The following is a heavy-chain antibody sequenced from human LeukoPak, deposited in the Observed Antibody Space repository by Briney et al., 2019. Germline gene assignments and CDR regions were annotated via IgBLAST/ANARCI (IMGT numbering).Heavy chain of an antibody. CDR1: GFTFSSYA. J-gene: IGHJ4*02. V-gene: IGHV3-23*01. CDR3: ARDLAGSGSYGGIFDY. CDR2: ISGSGGST. D-gene: IGHD3-10*01. Sequence: AGGSLRLSCAASGFTFSSYAMSWVRQAPGKGLEWVSAISGSGGSTYYADSVKGRFTISRDNAKNSLYLQMNSLRAEDTAVYYCARDLAGSGSYGGIFDYWGQGTLVTVSS.